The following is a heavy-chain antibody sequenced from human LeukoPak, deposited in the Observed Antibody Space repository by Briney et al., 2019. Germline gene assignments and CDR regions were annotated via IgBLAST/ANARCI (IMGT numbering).Heavy chain of an antibody. Sequence: GESLQISCKGSGYSFTSYWIGWVRQLPGKGLEWMGIIYPGDSDTRYSPSFQGQVTISADKSISTAYLQWSSLKASDTAMYYCARPYSGYDRHFDYWGQGTLVTVSS. CDR1: GYSFTSYW. D-gene: IGHD5-12*01. J-gene: IGHJ4*02. CDR2: IYPGDSDT. CDR3: ARPYSGYDRHFDY. V-gene: IGHV5-51*01.